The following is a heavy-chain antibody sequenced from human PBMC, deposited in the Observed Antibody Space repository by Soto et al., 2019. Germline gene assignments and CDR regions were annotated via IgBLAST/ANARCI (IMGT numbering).Heavy chain of an antibody. J-gene: IGHJ5*02. CDR3: ARMESFGSLNWFDP. CDR2: MNPGSGDA. D-gene: IGHD5-18*01. Sequence: ALVKVSCKASGYTFSNNGVSWVRQAPGQGLEWMGWMNPGSGDAGYAQKFQGRVTMTRDISIATAYMELNSLTSDHTAIYYCARMESFGSLNWFDPWGQGTLVTVSS. V-gene: IGHV1-8*02. CDR1: GYTFSNNG.